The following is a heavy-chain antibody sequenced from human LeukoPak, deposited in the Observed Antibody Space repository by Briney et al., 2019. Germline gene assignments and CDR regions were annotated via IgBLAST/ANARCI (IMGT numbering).Heavy chain of an antibody. CDR3: ARRRYKYGFDS. CDR2: IYHSGST. J-gene: IGHJ4*02. CDR1: GDSIRSSNW. Sequence: SETLSLTCDVSGDSIRSSNWWNWVRQPPGKGLEWIGGIYHSGSTNYNPSLKSRVTISVDKSKNQFSLRLTSVTAADTAVFYCARRRYKYGFDSWGQGTLVIVSS. D-gene: IGHD5-18*01. V-gene: IGHV4-4*02.